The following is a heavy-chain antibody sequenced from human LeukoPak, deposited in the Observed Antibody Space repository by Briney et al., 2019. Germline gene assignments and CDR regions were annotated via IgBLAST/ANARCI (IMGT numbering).Heavy chain of an antibody. CDR3: ARHPPRRYEGPLDY. Sequence: SETLSPTCTVSGGSISSSSYYWGWIRQPPGKGLEWIGSIYYSGSTYYNPSLKSRVTISVDTSKNQFSLKLSSVTAADTAVYYCARHPPRRYEGPLDYWGQGTLVTVSS. V-gene: IGHV4-39*01. CDR1: GGSISSSSYY. CDR2: IYYSGST. J-gene: IGHJ4*02. D-gene: IGHD1-14*01.